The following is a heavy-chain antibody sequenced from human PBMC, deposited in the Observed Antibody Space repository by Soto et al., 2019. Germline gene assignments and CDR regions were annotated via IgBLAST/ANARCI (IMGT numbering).Heavy chain of an antibody. CDR1: GGSISSSSYY. D-gene: IGHD3-22*01. CDR2: IYYSGST. CDR3: ARDRGTYYYDSSGYNHAFDI. J-gene: IGHJ3*02. V-gene: IGHV4-61*01. Sequence: TSETLSLTCTVSGGSISSSSYYWGWIRQPPGKGLEWIGYIYYSGSTNYNPSLKSRVTTSVDTSKNQFSLKLSSVTAADTAVYYCARDRGTYYYDSSGYNHAFDIWGQGTMVTVSS.